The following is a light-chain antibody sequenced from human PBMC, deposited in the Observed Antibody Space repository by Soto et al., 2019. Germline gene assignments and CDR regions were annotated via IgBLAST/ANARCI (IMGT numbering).Light chain of an antibody. J-gene: IGKJ1*01. V-gene: IGKV3-15*01. Sequence: ETVMTQFPATLPVSPGERATLSCRASQSVSANLAWYRQIPGQAPRLLIYDASTRATGVPARFSGSGFGTEFTLTINSLQSEDFAVYYCQQYHDWWTFGQGTKVDIK. CDR3: QQYHDWWT. CDR2: DAS. CDR1: QSVSAN.